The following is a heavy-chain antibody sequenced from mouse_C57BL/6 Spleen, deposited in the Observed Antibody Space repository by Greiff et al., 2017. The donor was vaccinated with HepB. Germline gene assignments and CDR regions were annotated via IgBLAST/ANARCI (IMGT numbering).Heavy chain of an antibody. V-gene: IGHV10-1*01. CDR3: VRVNRGYAMDY. CDR2: IRSKSNNYAT. D-gene: IGHD2-2*01. J-gene: IGHJ4*01. CDR1: GFSFNTYA. Sequence: EVMLVESGGGLVQPKGSLKLSCAASGFSFNTYAMNWVRQAPGKGLEWVARIRSKSNNYATYYADSVKDRFTISRDDSESMLYLQMNNLKTEDTAMYYCVRVNRGYAMDYWGQGTSVTVSS.